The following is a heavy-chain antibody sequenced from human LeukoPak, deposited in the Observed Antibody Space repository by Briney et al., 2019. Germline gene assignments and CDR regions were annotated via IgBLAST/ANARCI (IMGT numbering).Heavy chain of an antibody. D-gene: IGHD3-10*01. V-gene: IGHV3-33*01. J-gene: IGHJ4*02. CDR2: IWYDGSNK. CDR1: GFTFSSYG. Sequence: GGSLRLSCAASGFTFSSYGMHWVRQAPGKGLEWVAVIWYDGSNKYYADSVKGRFTISRDNSKNTLYLQMNSLRAEDTAVYYCASDYGSGSYRGIDYWGQGTLVTVSS. CDR3: ASDYGSGSYRGIDY.